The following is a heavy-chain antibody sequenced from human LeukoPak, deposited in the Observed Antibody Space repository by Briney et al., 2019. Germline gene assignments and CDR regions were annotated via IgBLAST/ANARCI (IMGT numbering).Heavy chain of an antibody. V-gene: IGHV4-34*01. CDR1: GGSFSGYY. CDR2: INHSGST. D-gene: IGHD3-22*01. CDR3: ARVPGYYDSSGSTDN. Sequence: SEILSLTCAVYGGSFSGYYWSWIRQPPGKGLEWIGEINHSGSTNYNPSLKSRVTISVDTSKNQFSLKLSSVTAADTAVYYCARVPGYYDSSGSTDNWGQGTLVTVSS. J-gene: IGHJ4*02.